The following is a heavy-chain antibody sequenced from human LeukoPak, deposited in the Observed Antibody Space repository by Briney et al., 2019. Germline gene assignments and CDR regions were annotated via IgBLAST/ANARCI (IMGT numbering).Heavy chain of an antibody. CDR3: APAPMIASYYFDY. D-gene: IGHD3-22*01. CDR1: GYTFTGYY. J-gene: IGHJ4*02. CDR2: INPNSGDT. Sequence: ASVKVSCKASGYTFTGYYMHWVRQAPGQGLERMGWINPNSGDTNYAQKFQGRVTMTRDTSISTAYMELSRLRSDDTAVYYCAPAPMIASYYFDYWGQGTLVTVSS. V-gene: IGHV1-2*02.